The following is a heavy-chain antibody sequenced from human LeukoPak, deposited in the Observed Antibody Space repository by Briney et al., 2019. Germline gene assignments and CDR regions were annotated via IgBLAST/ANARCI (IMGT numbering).Heavy chain of an antibody. CDR2: INGDESEK. J-gene: IGHJ4*02. CDR3: SRGEGDDY. D-gene: IGHD3-10*01. Sequence: PGGSLILSCAASGFTFSSYWMSWVRQAPGKGLEWVANINGDESEKYYVDSVKARFTISRDNAKNSLYLQMNRLRVDDTAIYYCSRGEGDDYWGQGTLVTVSS. CDR1: GFTFSSYW. V-gene: IGHV3-7*01.